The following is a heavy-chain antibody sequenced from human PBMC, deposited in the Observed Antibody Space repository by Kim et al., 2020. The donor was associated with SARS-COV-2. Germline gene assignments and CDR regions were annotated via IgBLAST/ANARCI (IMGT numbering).Heavy chain of an antibody. Sequence: SETLSLTCTVSGGSISSYYWSWIRQPPGKGLEWIGYIYYSGSTNYNPSLKSRVTISVDTSKNQFSLKLSSVTAADTAVYYCARGLFDGMDVWGQGTTVTV. V-gene: IGHV4-59*01. CDR3: ARGLFDGMDV. CDR2: IYYSGST. D-gene: IGHD3-16*01. J-gene: IGHJ6*02. CDR1: GGSISSYY.